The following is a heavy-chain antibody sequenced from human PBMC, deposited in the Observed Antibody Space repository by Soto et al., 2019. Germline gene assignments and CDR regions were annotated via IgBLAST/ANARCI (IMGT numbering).Heavy chain of an antibody. CDR1: GGSISSTSYA. Sequence: QLQLQESGPGLVKPSETLSLTCNASGGSISSTSYAWGWIRQSPGKGLEWIGTIDYSGTIYYNPALKGRITISGDTSKNQISLKLSSVTAADTAVYYCARHVHNQGYEYYFDSWGQGTLVTVSS. CDR3: ARHVHNQGYEYYFDS. J-gene: IGHJ4*02. D-gene: IGHD3-3*01. CDR2: IDYSGTI. V-gene: IGHV4-39*01.